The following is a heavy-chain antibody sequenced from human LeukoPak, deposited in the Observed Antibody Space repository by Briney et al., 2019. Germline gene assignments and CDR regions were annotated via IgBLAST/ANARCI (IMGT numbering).Heavy chain of an antibody. CDR1: GFTFSNYI. Sequence: GGSLRLSCAASGFTFSNYIMHWVRQAPGKGLEWVSSISSSSNDIYYADSVWGRFTISRDNAKNSLYLQMNSLRAEDTAVYYCASHFYDSRGYYGPDYWGQGTLVTVSS. CDR3: ASHFYDSRGYYGPDY. D-gene: IGHD3-22*01. J-gene: IGHJ4*02. CDR2: ISSSSNDI. V-gene: IGHV3-21*01.